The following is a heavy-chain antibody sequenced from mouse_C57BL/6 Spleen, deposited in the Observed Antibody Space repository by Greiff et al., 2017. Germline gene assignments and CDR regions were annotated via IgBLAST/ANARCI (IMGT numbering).Heavy chain of an antibody. V-gene: IGHV1-59*01. CDR3: ARYYYGSSYDYNAMDY. CDR1: GYTFTSYW. CDR2: IDPSDSYT. J-gene: IGHJ4*01. D-gene: IGHD1-1*01. Sequence: QVQLQQPGAELVRPGTSVKLSCKASGYTFTSYWMHWVKQRPGQGLEWIGVIDPSDSYTNYNQKFKGKATLTVDTSSSTAYMQLSSLTSEDSAVYYCARYYYGSSYDYNAMDYWGQGTSVTVSS.